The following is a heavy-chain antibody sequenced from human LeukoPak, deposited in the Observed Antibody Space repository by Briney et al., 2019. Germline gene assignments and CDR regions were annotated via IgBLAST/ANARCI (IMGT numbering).Heavy chain of an antibody. Sequence: GESLKISCKGSGYSFTTYWIGWVRQMPGKGLEWMGIIYPGDSDTRYSPSFQGQVTISADKSISTAYLQWSSLKASDTAMYYCARTPSITGTTGWFDPWGQGTLVTVSS. J-gene: IGHJ5*02. CDR2: IYPGDSDT. CDR3: ARTPSITGTTGWFDP. V-gene: IGHV5-51*01. CDR1: GYSFTTYW. D-gene: IGHD1-7*01.